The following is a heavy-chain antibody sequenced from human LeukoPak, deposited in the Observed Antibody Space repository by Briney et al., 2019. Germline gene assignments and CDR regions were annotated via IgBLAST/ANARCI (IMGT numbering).Heavy chain of an antibody. V-gene: IGHV5-10-1*01. J-gene: IGHJ4*02. Sequence: GESLKISCKGSGYSFTSYWISWVRQMPGKGLEWMGRIDPSDSYTNYSPSFQGHVTISADKPISTAYLQWSSLKASDTATYYCARMGGSGSYRPSDYWGQGTLVTVSS. CDR1: GYSFTSYW. D-gene: IGHD1-26*01. CDR3: ARMGGSGSYRPSDY. CDR2: IDPSDSYT.